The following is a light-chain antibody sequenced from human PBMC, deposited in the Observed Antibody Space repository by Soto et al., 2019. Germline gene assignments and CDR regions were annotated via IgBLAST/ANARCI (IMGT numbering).Light chain of an antibody. CDR2: LGS. V-gene: IGKV2-28*01. CDR1: QSLLHSNGYNY. CDR3: MQALQTPT. J-gene: IGKJ1*01. Sequence: DIVMTQSPVSLPVTPGEPASISCRSSQSLLHSNGYNYLDWYLQKPGQSPQLLISLGSNRASGVPDRFSGSGSGTDFTLKISRVEAEDVGVYYCMQALQTPTFGQGTKVDIK.